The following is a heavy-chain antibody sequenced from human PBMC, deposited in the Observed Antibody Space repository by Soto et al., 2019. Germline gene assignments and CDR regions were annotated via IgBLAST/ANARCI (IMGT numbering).Heavy chain of an antibody. V-gene: IGHV3-74*01. J-gene: IGHJ5*02. D-gene: IGHD6-13*01. CDR1: GLTFSSYW. CDR2: IISDGSRT. Sequence: EVQRVESGGGLVQPGESLRLSCAASGLTFSSYWMHWIRQAPGKGLVWVSRIISDGSRTNYADTVKGRFTDARDNDTNTPYLQIKSLGAKDTAVYYCARVLTGSWNWFDPWGQGTLVTVSS. CDR3: ARVLTGSWNWFDP.